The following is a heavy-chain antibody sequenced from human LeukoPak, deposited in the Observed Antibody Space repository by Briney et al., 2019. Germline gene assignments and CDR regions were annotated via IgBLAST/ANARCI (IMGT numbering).Heavy chain of an antibody. J-gene: IGHJ5*02. V-gene: IGHV4-38-2*02. Sequence: PSETLSLTCTVSNYSISSGYYWGWIRQSPGKGLEWIGSIYHGGSTYHNPSLRSRVIVSVDTSKNHFSLRMRSVTAADTAVYYCARAVIVVAAATQRNWFDPWGQGTLVTVSS. CDR3: ARAVIVVAAATQRNWFDP. CDR1: NYSISSGYY. D-gene: IGHD2-15*01. CDR2: IYHGGST.